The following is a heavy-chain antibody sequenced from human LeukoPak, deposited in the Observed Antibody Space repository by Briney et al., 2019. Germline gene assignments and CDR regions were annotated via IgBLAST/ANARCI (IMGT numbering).Heavy chain of an antibody. Sequence: GGSLRLSCAVSGFTFSIYCMKWVRQAPGKGLEWVSSISSSSNYIYYTDSVKGRFTISRDNAKNSLYLQMNSLRAQDTAVYYCARDYVPTGYSYGYVDYWGQGSLVTVSS. D-gene: IGHD5-18*01. J-gene: IGHJ4*02. CDR3: ARDYVPTGYSYGYVDY. CDR1: GFTFSIYC. CDR2: ISSSSNYI. V-gene: IGHV3-21*01.